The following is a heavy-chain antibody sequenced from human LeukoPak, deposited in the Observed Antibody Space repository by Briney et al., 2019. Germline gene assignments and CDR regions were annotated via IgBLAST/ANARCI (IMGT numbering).Heavy chain of an antibody. CDR2: ISGSGGST. J-gene: IGHJ4*02. V-gene: IGHV3-23*01. CDR1: GFTFSSYA. CDR3: AKDQWELLGYFDY. Sequence: GGSLRLYCAASGFTFSSYAMSWVRQAPGKGLEWVSAISGSGGSTYYADSVKGRFTISRDNSKNTLYLQMNSLRAEDTAVYYCAKDQWELLGYFDYWGQGTLVTVSP. D-gene: IGHD1-26*01.